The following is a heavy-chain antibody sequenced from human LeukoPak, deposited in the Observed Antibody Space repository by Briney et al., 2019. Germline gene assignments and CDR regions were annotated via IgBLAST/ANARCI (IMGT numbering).Heavy chain of an antibody. J-gene: IGHJ3*02. Sequence: SETLPLTCTVSGGSISSGGYYWSWIRQHPGKGLEWIGYIYYSGSTYYNPSLKSRVTISVDTSKNQFSLKLSSVTAADTAVYYCARGGYSYGYFGAFDIWGQGTMVTVSS. D-gene: IGHD5-18*01. CDR3: ARGGYSYGYFGAFDI. CDR2: IYYSGST. CDR1: GGSISSGGYY. V-gene: IGHV4-31*03.